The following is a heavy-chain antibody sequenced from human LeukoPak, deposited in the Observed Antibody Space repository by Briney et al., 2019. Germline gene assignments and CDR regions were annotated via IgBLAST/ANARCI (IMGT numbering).Heavy chain of an antibody. D-gene: IGHD2-15*01. J-gene: IGHJ5*02. CDR3: ARKGLLGSGKPWFDP. CDR2: MNPNSGNT. V-gene: IGHV1-8*02. Sequence: ASVKVSFKASGYTFTSYDINWVRQASGQGPEWMGWMNPNSGNTASAQKFQGRVTMTRNTSISTAYMELTGLRSEDTAMYFCARKGLLGSGKPWFDPWGQGTLVTVSS. CDR1: GYTFTSYD.